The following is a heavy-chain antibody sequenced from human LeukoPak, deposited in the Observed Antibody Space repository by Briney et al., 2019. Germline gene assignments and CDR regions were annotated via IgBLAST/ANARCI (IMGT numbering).Heavy chain of an antibody. J-gene: IGHJ4*02. CDR1: GFTFSSYG. CDR3: ASNYYDYVWGSYRLSGDNDY. D-gene: IGHD3-16*02. Sequence: GGSLRLSCAASGFTFSSYGMSWVRQAPGKGLEWVSAISGSGGSTYYADSVEGRFTISRDNSKNTLYLQMNSLRAEDTAVYYCASNYYDYVWGSYRLSGDNDYWGQGTLVTVSS. V-gene: IGHV3-23*01. CDR2: ISGSGGST.